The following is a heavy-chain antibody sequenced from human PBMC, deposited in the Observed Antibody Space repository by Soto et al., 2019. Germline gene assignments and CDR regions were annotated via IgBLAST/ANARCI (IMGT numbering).Heavy chain of an antibody. D-gene: IGHD5-18*01. Sequence: GASVKVSCKASGYTFTSYGISWVRQAPGQGLEWMGWISAYNGNTNYAQKLQGRVTMTTDTSTSTAYMELRSLRSDDTAVYYCVRDRDTGVPCLVAFLYYYYGMDVWGQGTTVTVSS. CDR3: VRDRDTGVPCLVAFLYYYYGMDV. V-gene: IGHV1-18*01. J-gene: IGHJ6*02. CDR2: ISAYNGNT. CDR1: GYTFTSYG.